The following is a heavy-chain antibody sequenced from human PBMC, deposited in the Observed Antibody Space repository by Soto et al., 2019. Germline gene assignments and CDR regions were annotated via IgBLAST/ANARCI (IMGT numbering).Heavy chain of an antibody. CDR1: GGSFIGYY. CDR2: INPSGTT. CDR3: ARVRYSYGLVRLDY. J-gene: IGHJ4*02. Sequence: QVQLQQWGAGLLKPSETLSLTCAVYGGSFIGYYCSWIRQPPGKGLEWIGEINPSGTTNHNPSLKSRVTMSVDTSNNRVSLKLSSVTAADTAVYYCARVRYSYGLVRLDYWGQGTLVTVSS. V-gene: IGHV4-34*02. D-gene: IGHD5-18*01.